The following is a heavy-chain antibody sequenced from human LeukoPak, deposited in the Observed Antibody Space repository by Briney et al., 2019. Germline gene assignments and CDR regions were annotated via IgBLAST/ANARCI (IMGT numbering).Heavy chain of an antibody. CDR3: ARDYGDYDYYYYGVDV. CDR2: ISAYNGNT. D-gene: IGHD4-17*01. J-gene: IGHJ6*02. V-gene: IGHV1-18*01. CDR1: GGTFSSYG. Sequence: ASVKVSCKASGGTFSSYGISWVRQAPGQGLEWMGWISAYNGNTNYAQKLQGRVTMTTDTSTSTAYMELRSVRSDDTAVYYCARDYGDYDYYYYGVDVWGQGTTVTVSS.